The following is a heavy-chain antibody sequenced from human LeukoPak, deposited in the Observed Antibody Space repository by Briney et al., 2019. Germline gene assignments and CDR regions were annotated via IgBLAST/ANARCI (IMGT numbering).Heavy chain of an antibody. V-gene: IGHV3-33*08. J-gene: IGHJ4*02. CDR2: IWYDGSNK. D-gene: IGHD6-13*01. CDR3: AREGGIAAAPIDY. Sequence: GGSLRLSCAASGFTFSSYAMHWVRQAPGKGLEWVAVIWYDGSNKYYADSVKGRFTISRDNSKNTLYLQMNSLRAEDTAVYYCAREGGIAAAPIDYWGQGTLVTVSS. CDR1: GFTFSSYA.